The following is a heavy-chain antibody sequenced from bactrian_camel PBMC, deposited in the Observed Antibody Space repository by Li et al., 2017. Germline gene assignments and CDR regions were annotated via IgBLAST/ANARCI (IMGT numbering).Heavy chain of an antibody. CDR3: AANRDWRRCPYYAEYDT. CDR2: IRRDGDE. Sequence: HVQLVESGGGSVQAGGSLRISCVATGKSISNYCLGWFRQAPGKEREGVAGIRRDGDEYYAGSAKGRFTISQDNAKNTMDLHMVSLEPEDTAMYYCAANRDWRRCPYYAEYDTWGRGTQVTVS. D-gene: IGHD1*01. CDR1: GKSISNYC. V-gene: IGHV3S55*01. J-gene: IGHJ4*01.